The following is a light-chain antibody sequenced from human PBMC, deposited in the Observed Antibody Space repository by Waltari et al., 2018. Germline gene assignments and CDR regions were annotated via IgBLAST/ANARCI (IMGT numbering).Light chain of an antibody. CDR3: SSYAGSNSHV. CDR2: EVS. J-gene: IGLJ1*01. V-gene: IGLV2-8*01. Sequence: QSALTQPPSASGSPGQSVTMSCTGTSSDVGGYNYVSWYPQHPGTVPQLLIYEVSERPSGVPHRFSGSKSGNTASRPVSGLQAEDEADYYCSSYAGSNSHVFGTGTRVTVL. CDR1: SSDVGGYNY.